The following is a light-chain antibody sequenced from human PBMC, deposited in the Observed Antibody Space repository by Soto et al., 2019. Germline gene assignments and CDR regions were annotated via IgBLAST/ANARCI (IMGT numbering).Light chain of an antibody. Sequence: DIQMTQSPPSLSASVGDRVTITCRASQSISSWLAWYQQKPGKAPKLLIYDASSLESGVPSRFSGSGSGTEFTLTISSLQPDDFATYYCQQYNRYSAFGHGTKVDIK. V-gene: IGKV1-5*01. J-gene: IGKJ1*01. CDR1: QSISSW. CDR2: DAS. CDR3: QQYNRYSA.